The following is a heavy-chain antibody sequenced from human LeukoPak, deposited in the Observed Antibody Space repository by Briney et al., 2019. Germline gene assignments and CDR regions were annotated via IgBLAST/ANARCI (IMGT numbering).Heavy chain of an antibody. V-gene: IGHV3-11*01. CDR2: TSFSGNTI. D-gene: IGHD4/OR15-4a*01. CDR3: ARGALTYYYDH. CDR1: GFTFSDYY. J-gene: IGHJ4*02. Sequence: GGSLRLSCAASGFTFSDYYMSWIRQAPGKGLEWVSYTSFSGNTISYADSVKGRFTFSRDNAKNSLFLQMNSLRAEDTAVYYCARGALTYYYDHWGQGTLVAVSS.